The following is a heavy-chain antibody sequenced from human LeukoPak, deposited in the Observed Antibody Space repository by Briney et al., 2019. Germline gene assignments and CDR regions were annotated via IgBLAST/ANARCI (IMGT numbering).Heavy chain of an antibody. CDR1: GFTFSSYA. V-gene: IGHV3-53*01. J-gene: IGHJ2*01. CDR3: ARGSYWYFDL. Sequence: GGSLRLSCAASGFTFSSYAMHWVRQAPGKGLEWVSVIYSGGSTYYADSVKGRFTISRDNSKNTLYLQMNSLRAEDTAVYYCARGSYWYFDLWGRGTLVTVSS. CDR2: IYSGGST.